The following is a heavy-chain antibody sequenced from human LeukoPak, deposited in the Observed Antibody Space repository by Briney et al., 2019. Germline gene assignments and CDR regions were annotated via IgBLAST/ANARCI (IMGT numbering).Heavy chain of an antibody. CDR2: FRGDRGGA. CDR3: SKGQELDDGVLES. V-gene: IGHV3-23*01. J-gene: IGHJ4*02. Sequence: PGRSLRLSCVGSGFTFSIHAMTWVRQAPGKGPESVSTFRGDRGGAYYAESLSGRFVISRDNSKSTLYLQMNSLSAEDTAIYYCSKGQELDDGVLESWGRGTLVTVSS. D-gene: IGHD1-1*01. CDR1: GFTFSIHA.